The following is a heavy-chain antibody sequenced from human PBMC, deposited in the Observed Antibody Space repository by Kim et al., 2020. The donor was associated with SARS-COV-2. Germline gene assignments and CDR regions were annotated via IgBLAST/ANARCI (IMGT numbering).Heavy chain of an antibody. CDR2: VCDVGNV. Sequence: SETLSLTCTVSGASPNHFTYCWGWIRQPPGKGLEWIGNVCDVGNVFYNPSLKSRVTISQDTPEKQFSRGLNSVNAADTAVYYCVGELASRGGSYYDGVPFPLIDFWSFDMWGRGTLFTVSS. CDR3: VGELASRGGSYYDGVPFPLIDFWSFDM. CDR1: GASPNHFTYC. J-gene: IGHJ2*01. V-gene: IGHV4-39*07. D-gene: IGHD3-10*01.